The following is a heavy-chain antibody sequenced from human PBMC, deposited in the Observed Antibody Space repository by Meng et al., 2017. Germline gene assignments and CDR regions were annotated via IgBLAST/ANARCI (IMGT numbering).Heavy chain of an antibody. CDR2: INHSGST. J-gene: IGHJ4*02. D-gene: IGHD6-19*01. CDR3: ARGFYSSGWNTFDY. CDR1: GGSFNGYY. Sequence: QGPLQQWGAGLLRPSETLSLTCGVYGGSFNGYYWTWIRQPPGKGLEWVGDINHSGSTNYYPSLKSRVTISLDTSKNQFSLKLRSVTAADTAVYFCARGFYSSGWNTFDYWGQGTLVTVSS. V-gene: IGHV4-34*01.